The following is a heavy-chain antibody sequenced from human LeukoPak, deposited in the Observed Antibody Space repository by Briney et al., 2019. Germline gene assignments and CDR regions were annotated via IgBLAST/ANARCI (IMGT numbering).Heavy chain of an antibody. Sequence: GGSLRLSCAASGFTFSSYSMNWVRQAPGKGLEWVAVISYDGSKLYYTNSMQGRFTISRDNSKSTLYLQMNSLRAEDTAVYYCARPTSSTSWYYFHYWGQGTLVTVSS. V-gene: IGHV3-30*03. CDR2: ISYDGSKL. J-gene: IGHJ4*02. CDR1: GFTFSSYS. D-gene: IGHD6-13*01. CDR3: ARPTSSTSWYYFHY.